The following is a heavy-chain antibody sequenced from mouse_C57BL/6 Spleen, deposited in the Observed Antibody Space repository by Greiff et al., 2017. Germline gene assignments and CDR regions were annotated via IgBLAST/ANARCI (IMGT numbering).Heavy chain of an antibody. CDR1: GYAFSSYW. J-gene: IGHJ2*01. V-gene: IGHV1-80*01. CDR3: ARRALPDYFDY. CDR2: IYPGDGDT. Sequence: QVHLKQSGAELVKPGASVKISCKASGYAFSSYWMNWVKQRPGKGLEWIGQIYPGDGDTNYNGKFKGKATLTADKSSSTAYMQLSSLTSEDSAVYFCARRALPDYFDYWGQGTTLTVSS. D-gene: IGHD3-1*01.